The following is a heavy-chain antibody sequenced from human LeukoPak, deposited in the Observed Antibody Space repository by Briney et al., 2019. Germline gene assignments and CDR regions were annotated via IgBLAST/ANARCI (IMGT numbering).Heavy chain of an antibody. J-gene: IGHJ4*02. CDR1: GYTFTSYG. Sequence: ASVKVSCKASGYTFTSYGISWVRQAPGQGLEWMGWISAYNGNTNYAQKLQGRVTMTTDTSTSTAYMELRSLRSDDTAVYYCARARYCSSTSCYDSESAPEGDYWGQGTLVTVSS. CDR3: ARARYCSSTSCYDSESAPEGDY. V-gene: IGHV1-18*01. D-gene: IGHD2-2*01. CDR2: ISAYNGNT.